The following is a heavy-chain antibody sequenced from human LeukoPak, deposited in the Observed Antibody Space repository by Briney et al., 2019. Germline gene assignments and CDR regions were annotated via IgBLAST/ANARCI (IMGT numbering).Heavy chain of an antibody. Sequence: AGGSLRLPCAASGFTFSSYWMHCVRQAPGKGLVWVSRINSDGSSTSYADSVKGRYTFSRDNAKNTLCLQMNSLRAEDTAVYYCARDYSLEVDYWGQGTLVTVSS. V-gene: IGHV3-74*01. D-gene: IGHD1-26*01. CDR3: ARDYSLEVDY. CDR1: GFTFSSYW. J-gene: IGHJ4*02. CDR2: INSDGSST.